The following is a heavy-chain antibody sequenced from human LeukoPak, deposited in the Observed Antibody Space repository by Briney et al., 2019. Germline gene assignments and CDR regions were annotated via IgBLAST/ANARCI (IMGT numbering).Heavy chain of an antibody. CDR3: ARDQGYYYDSSGYYFYY. V-gene: IGHV1-2*02. CDR2: INPNSGDT. D-gene: IGHD3-22*01. Sequence: GASVKVSCKASGYTFTGYYMHWVRQAPGQGLEWMGWINPNSGDTKYAQKFQGRVTMTRDTSISTVYMELSRLRSDDTAVYYCARDQGYYYDSSGYYFYYWGQGTLVTVSS. CDR1: GYTFTGYY. J-gene: IGHJ4*02.